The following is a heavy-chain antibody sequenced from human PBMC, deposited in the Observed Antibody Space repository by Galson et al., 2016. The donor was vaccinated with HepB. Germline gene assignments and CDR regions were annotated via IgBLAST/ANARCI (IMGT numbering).Heavy chain of an antibody. Sequence: SLRLSCAASGFSLGNYWMNWARQAPGKGLEWLANIKKDGSEINYVDSVKGRFTISRDNDKNSLFLQMNTLRVEDTAVYYCTRDFDLWGRGTQVTVSS. V-gene: IGHV3-7*04. CDR3: TRDFDL. CDR1: GFSLGNYW. J-gene: IGHJ2*01. CDR2: IKKDGSEI.